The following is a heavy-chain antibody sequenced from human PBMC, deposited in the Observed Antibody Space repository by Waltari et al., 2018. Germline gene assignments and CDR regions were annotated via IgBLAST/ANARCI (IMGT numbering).Heavy chain of an antibody. J-gene: IGHJ4*02. CDR1: GFIVSRYS. CDR3: ARSLRDGSSYPDPIVFDF. Sequence: EMQLLESGGGLVKPGESLRLSCDASGFIVSRYSLTWVRQAPGKGLEWVASISSGSSYIYYADSMRGRFTISRDDANNSVFLQLNGLRVEDTAVYYCARSLRDGSSYPDPIVFDFWGQGNLVTVSS. D-gene: IGHD2-15*01. CDR2: ISSGSSYI. V-gene: IGHV3-21*01.